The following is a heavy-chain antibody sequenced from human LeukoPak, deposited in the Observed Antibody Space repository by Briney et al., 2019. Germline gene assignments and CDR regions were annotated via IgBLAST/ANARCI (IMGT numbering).Heavy chain of an antibody. J-gene: IGHJ6*02. CDR3: AKEYRITMIVVVITSASYGMDV. CDR1: GFTFSSYA. V-gene: IGHV3-30*18. Sequence: GGSLRLSCAASGFTFSSYAMSRVRQAPGKGLEGVAVISYDGSNKYYADSVKGRFTISRDNSKNTLYPQMNSLRAEDTAVYYCAKEYRITMIVVVITSASYGMDVWGQGTTVTVSS. D-gene: IGHD3-22*01. CDR2: ISYDGSNK.